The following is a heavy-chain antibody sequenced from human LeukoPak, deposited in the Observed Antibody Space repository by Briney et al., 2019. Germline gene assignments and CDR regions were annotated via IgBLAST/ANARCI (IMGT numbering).Heavy chain of an antibody. CDR2: ISSNGGST. J-gene: IGHJ4*02. D-gene: IGHD3-3*01. CDR1: GFTFSSYA. Sequence: PGGSLRLSCAASGFTFSSYAMHWVRQAPGKGLEYVSAISSNGGSTYYANSVKGRFTISRDNSKNTLYLQMGSLRAEDMAVYYCARGSRQYYDFWSGYFYWGQGTLVTVSS. V-gene: IGHV3-64*01. CDR3: ARGSRQYYDFWSGYFY.